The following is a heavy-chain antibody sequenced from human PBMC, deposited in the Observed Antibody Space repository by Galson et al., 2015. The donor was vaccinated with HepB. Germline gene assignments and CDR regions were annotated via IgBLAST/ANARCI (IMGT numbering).Heavy chain of an antibody. CDR1: GGSLSSSTYY. V-gene: IGHV4-39*01. J-gene: IGHJ6*02. D-gene: IGHD3-3*01. Sequence: SETLSLTCSVSGGSLSSSTYYWGWIRQPPGKGLEWIGSVYNSGSTYYNPSLKSRVIISVDTSKNQVSLRLRSVTAGDTAVYYCARHATPYYDFWSGYLDYYGMDFWGQGTTVTVSS. CDR3: ARHATPYYDFWSGYLDYYGMDF. CDR2: VYNSGST.